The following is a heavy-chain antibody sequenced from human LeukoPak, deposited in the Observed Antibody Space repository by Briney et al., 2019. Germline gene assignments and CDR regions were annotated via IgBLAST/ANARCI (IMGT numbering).Heavy chain of an antibody. D-gene: IGHD3-3*01. CDR1: GYSFTSYW. CDR3: ARHVGVTTEFDY. CDR2: IYPGDSET. Sequence: GESLKISCKVSGYSFTSYWIGWVRRMPGKGLEYMGIIYPGDSETRYSPSFKGQVTISADKSISTAYLQWSSLKASDTAMYYCARHVGVTTEFDYWGQGTLVTVSS. J-gene: IGHJ4*02. V-gene: IGHV5-51*01.